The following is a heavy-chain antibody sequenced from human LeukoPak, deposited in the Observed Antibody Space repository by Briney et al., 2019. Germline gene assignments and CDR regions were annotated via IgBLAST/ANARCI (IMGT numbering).Heavy chain of an antibody. CDR3: AKDMGVPAALSLFEY. D-gene: IGHD2-2*01. V-gene: IGHV3-30*02. CDR1: GFTFSSYG. Sequence: GGSLRLSCAASGFTFSSYGMHWVRQAPGKGLEWVAFIRYDGSSKYYAGSVKGRFTISRDNSKNTLYLQMNSLRAEDTAVYYCAKDMGVPAALSLFEYWGQGTLVTVSS. J-gene: IGHJ4*02. CDR2: IRYDGSSK.